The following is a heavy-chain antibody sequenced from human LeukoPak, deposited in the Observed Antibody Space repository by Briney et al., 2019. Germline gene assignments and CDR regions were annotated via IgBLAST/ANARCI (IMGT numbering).Heavy chain of an antibody. Sequence: GESLKISCKGSGYSFTSYWIGWVRQMPGKALEWMGIIYPGDSDTRYSPSFQGQVTISADKSISTAYLQWSSLKASDTAMYYCARLGGDYGDYRYYGMDVWGQGTTVTVSS. CDR1: GYSFTSYW. V-gene: IGHV5-51*01. CDR2: IYPGDSDT. CDR3: ARLGGDYGDYRYYGMDV. D-gene: IGHD4-17*01. J-gene: IGHJ6*02.